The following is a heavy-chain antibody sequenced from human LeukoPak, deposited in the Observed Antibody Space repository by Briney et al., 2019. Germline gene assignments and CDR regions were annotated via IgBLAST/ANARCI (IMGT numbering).Heavy chain of an antibody. V-gene: IGHV3-23*01. J-gene: IGHJ4*02. CDR2: ISGSGGST. CDR3: AKGYSYGPSKYYFDY. Sequence: GGSLRLSCAASGFTFSSYAMSWVRQAPGKGLEWVSAISGSGGSTYYADSVKGRFTISRDNSKNTLYLQMNSLRAEDTAVYYCAKGYSYGPSKYYFDYWGQGTLVTVCS. D-gene: IGHD5-18*01. CDR1: GFTFSSYA.